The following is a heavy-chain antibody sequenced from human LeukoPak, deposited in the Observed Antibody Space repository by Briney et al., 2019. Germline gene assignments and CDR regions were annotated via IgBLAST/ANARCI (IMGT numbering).Heavy chain of an antibody. D-gene: IGHD6-19*01. CDR2: INPNSGGT. Sequence: ASVKVSCKASGYTFTGYYMHWGRQAPGQGLGWMGWINPNSGGTNYAQKFQGRVTMTRDTSISTAYMELSRLRSDDTAVYYCARGGGRAVAGSGYWGQGTLVTVSS. CDR3: ARGGGRAVAGSGY. V-gene: IGHV1-2*02. CDR1: GYTFTGYY. J-gene: IGHJ4*02.